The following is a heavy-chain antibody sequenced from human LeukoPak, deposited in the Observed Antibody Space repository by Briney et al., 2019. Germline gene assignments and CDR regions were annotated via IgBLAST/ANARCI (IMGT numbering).Heavy chain of an antibody. CDR3: ARVAIRALYSYYYYYMDV. Sequence: GGPLRLSCAASGFTVSSNYMSWVRQAPGKGLEWVSVIYSGGSTYYADSVKGRFTISRDNSKNTLYLQMNSLRAEDTAVYYCARVAIRALYSYYYYYMDVWGKGTTVTVSS. CDR2: IYSGGST. J-gene: IGHJ6*03. D-gene: IGHD3-10*01. V-gene: IGHV3-66*02. CDR1: GFTVSSNY.